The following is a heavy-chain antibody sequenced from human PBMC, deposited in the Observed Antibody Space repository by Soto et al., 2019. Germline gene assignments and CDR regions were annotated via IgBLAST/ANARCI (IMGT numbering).Heavy chain of an antibody. J-gene: IGHJ4*02. Sequence: QVQMVESGGGVVQPGRSLRLSCAASGFIFSSYGMHWVRQAPGKGLEWVAIIWYDGSNKYYADSVKGRFTISRDNSKNTLYLQLNSLRAEDTGVYYCARACGSYSSLDYWGQGTLVTVSS. D-gene: IGHD1-26*01. CDR3: ARACGSYSSLDY. CDR2: IWYDGSNK. V-gene: IGHV3-33*01. CDR1: GFIFSSYG.